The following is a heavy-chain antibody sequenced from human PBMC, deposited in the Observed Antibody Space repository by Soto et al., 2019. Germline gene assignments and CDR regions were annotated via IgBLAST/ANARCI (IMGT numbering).Heavy chain of an antibody. CDR2: IKSKTDGGTT. J-gene: IGHJ4*02. Sequence: GGSLRLSCAASGFTFSNAWMNWVRQAPGKGLEWVGRIKSKTDGGTTDYAAPVKGRFTISRDDSKNTLYLQMNSLKTEDTAVYYCTTEFDSSGYYYPVDYWGQGTLVTVSS. CDR1: GFTFSNAW. CDR3: TTEFDSSGYYYPVDY. D-gene: IGHD3-22*01. V-gene: IGHV3-15*07.